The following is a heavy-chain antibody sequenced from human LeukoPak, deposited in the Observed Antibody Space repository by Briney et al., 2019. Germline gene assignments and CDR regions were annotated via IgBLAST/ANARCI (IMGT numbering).Heavy chain of an antibody. CDR3: AKRGVVIRVVLVGFHKEAYYFDS. CDR2: ISGSGGRT. J-gene: IGHJ4*02. Sequence: GGSLRLSCAVSGITLSNYGMSWVRQAPGKGLEWVGGISGSGGRTNYADSVKGRFTISRDSPKNTLYLQMNSLRAEDTAVYFCAKRGVVIRVVLVGFHKEAYYFDSWGQGALVTVSS. CDR1: GITLSNYG. V-gene: IGHV3-23*01. D-gene: IGHD3-10*01.